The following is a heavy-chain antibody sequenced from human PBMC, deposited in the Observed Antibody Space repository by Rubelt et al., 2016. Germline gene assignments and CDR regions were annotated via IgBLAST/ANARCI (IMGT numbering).Heavy chain of an antibody. V-gene: IGHV1-18*01. Sequence: AQKLQGRVTMTTDTSTSTAYMELRSLRSDDTAVYYCARDPVWGGSYYGTDYWGQGTLVTVSS. J-gene: IGHJ4*02. D-gene: IGHD1-26*01. CDR3: ARDPVWGGSYYGTDY.